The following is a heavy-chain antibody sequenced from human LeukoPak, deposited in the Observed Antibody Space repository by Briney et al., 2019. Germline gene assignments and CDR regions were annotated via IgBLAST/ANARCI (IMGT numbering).Heavy chain of an antibody. D-gene: IGHD2-15*01. CDR2: INHSGST. CDR3: ASSCSGGSCSTPTRLDY. J-gene: IGHJ4*02. Sequence: SETLSLTCAVYDGSFSGYYWSWIRQPPGKGLEWIGEINHSGSTNYNPSLKSRVTISVDTSKNQFSLKLSSVTAADTAVYYCASSCSGGSCSTPTRLDYWGQGTLVTVSS. CDR1: DGSFSGYY. V-gene: IGHV4-34*01.